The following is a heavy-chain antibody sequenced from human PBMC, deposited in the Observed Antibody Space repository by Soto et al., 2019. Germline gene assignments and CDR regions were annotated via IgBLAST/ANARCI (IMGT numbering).Heavy chain of an antibody. CDR3: ARRIAVVKFRGYYFDY. Sequence: QLQLQESGPGLVKPSETLSLTCTVSGGSISSSSYYWGWIRQPPGKGLEGIGSIYYSGSTYYNPSLKSRVTISVDTSKNQFSLKLSSVTAADTAVYYCARRIAVVKFRGYYFDYWGQGTLVTVSS. J-gene: IGHJ4*02. V-gene: IGHV4-39*01. CDR2: IYYSGST. CDR1: GGSISSSSYY. D-gene: IGHD6-19*01.